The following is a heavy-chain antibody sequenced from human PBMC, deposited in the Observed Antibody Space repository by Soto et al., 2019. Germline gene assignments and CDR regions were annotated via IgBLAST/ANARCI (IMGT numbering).Heavy chain of an antibody. D-gene: IGHD5-12*01. CDR3: AKTTWLTETY. V-gene: IGHV4-34*01. J-gene: IGHJ4*02. Sequence: SETLSLTCAVYGGSFSGYYWSWIRQPPGKGLEWIGEINHSGSTNYNPSLKSRVTISVDTSKNQFSLKLSSVTAADTAVYYCAKTTWLTETYWGQGTLVTVSS. CDR1: GGSFSGYY. CDR2: INHSGST.